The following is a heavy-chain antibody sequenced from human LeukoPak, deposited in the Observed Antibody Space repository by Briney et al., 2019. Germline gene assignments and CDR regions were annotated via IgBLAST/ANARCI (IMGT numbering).Heavy chain of an antibody. CDR1: GYTFTGYY. CDR2: INPNSGGT. V-gene: IGHV1-2*02. J-gene: IGHJ4*02. CDR3: ARGRIAAAGTLGY. Sequence: PGASVKVSCEASGYTFTGYYMHWVRQAPGQGLEWMGWINPNSGGTNYAQKFQGRVTMTRDTSISTAYMELSRLRSDDTAVYYCARGRIAAAGTLGYWGQGTLVTVSS. D-gene: IGHD6-13*01.